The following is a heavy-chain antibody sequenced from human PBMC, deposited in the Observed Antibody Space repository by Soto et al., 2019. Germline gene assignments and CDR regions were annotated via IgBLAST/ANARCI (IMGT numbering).Heavy chain of an antibody. Sequence: GGSLRLSCAASGFTFSSYAMSWVRQAPGKGLEWVSAISGSGGSTYYADSVKGRFIISRDNSKNTLYLQMNSLRAEDTAVYYCARLTFFGELSSARYYYGMDVWGQGTTVTVSS. J-gene: IGHJ6*02. CDR3: ARLTFFGELSSARYYYGMDV. CDR1: GFTFSSYA. CDR2: ISGSGGST. V-gene: IGHV3-23*01. D-gene: IGHD3-10*01.